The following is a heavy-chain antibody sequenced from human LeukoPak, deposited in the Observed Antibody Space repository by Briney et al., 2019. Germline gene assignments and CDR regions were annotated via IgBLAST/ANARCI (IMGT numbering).Heavy chain of an antibody. D-gene: IGHD6-13*01. J-gene: IGHJ4*02. Sequence: GGSLRLSCAASGFTFSSYAMGWVRQAPGKGLEWVSAISGSGGSTYYADSVKGRFTISRDNSKNTLYLQMNSLRAEDTAVYYCAKDVGGAYSSPEYYFDYWGQGTLVTVSS. CDR2: ISGSGGST. CDR3: AKDVGGAYSSPEYYFDY. V-gene: IGHV3-23*01. CDR1: GFTFSSYA.